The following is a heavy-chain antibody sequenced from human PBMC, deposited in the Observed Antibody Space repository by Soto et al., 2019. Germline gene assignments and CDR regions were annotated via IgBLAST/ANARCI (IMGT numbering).Heavy chain of an antibody. V-gene: IGHV1-18*01. J-gene: IGHJ5*02. Sequence: QVQLVQSGAEVKKPGASVKVSCKASGYTFTSYGIGWVRQAPGQGLEWMGWISAYNGNTNYAQKLQGRVTMTTDTSTSKGYMELRSLRSYDTAGYFCARDRGSYALYLWGQGNLVTLSS. CDR2: ISAYNGNT. D-gene: IGHD1-26*01. CDR3: ARDRGSYALYL. CDR1: GYTFTSYG.